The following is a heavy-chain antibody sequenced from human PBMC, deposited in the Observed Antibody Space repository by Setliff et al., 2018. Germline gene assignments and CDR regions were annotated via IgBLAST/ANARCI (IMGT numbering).Heavy chain of an antibody. D-gene: IGHD3-22*01. J-gene: IGHJ5*02. CDR1: GGSISSYY. CDR2: IYTSWST. V-gene: IGHV4-4*07. CDR3: ARAHTWSLPNDNSGYPGWFDP. Sequence: PSETLSLTCTVSGGSISSYYWGWFRQPAGKELEWIGQIYTSWSTIYNPSLKSRVTILLDTSKNHVSLKLSSVTAADTAVYYCARAHTWSLPNDNSGYPGWFDPWGQGTLVTVSS.